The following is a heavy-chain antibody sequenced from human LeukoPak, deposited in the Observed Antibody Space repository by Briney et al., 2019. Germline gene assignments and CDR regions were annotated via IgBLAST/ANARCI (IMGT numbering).Heavy chain of an antibody. V-gene: IGHV3-9*01. Sequence: GGSLRLSCAASGFTFDDYAMHWVRQAPGKGLEWVSGISWNSGSIGYADSVKGRFTISRDNAKNSLYLQMNSLRAEDTAVYYCARSGSGSQLGYWGQGTLVTVSS. CDR3: ARSGSGSQLGY. CDR1: GFTFDDYA. J-gene: IGHJ4*02. D-gene: IGHD3-22*01. CDR2: ISWNSGSI.